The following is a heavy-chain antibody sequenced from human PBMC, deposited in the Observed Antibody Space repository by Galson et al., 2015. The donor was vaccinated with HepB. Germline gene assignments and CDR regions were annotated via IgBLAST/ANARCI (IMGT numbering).Heavy chain of an antibody. CDR1: GGTFSRYA. V-gene: IGHV1-69*13. Sequence: SVKVSCKASGGTFSRYATSWVRQAPGQGLQWMGGIIPIFGTPKYAQKFQGRVTITADESTSTAYMELSSLRSEDTAVYYCARDWGGSSDYWGQGTLVTVSS. J-gene: IGHJ4*02. CDR2: IIPIFGTP. D-gene: IGHD6-13*01. CDR3: ARDWGGSSDY.